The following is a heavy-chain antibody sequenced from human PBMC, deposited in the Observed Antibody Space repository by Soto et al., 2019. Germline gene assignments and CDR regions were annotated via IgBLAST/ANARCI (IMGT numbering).Heavy chain of an antibody. CDR2: ISAYNGNT. J-gene: IGHJ6*02. CDR1: GYTFTSYG. CDR3: ASSPYYEILTGYNYGMDV. V-gene: IGHV1-18*01. D-gene: IGHD3-9*01. Sequence: GASVKVSCKASGYTFTSYGISWVRQAPGQGLEWMGWISAYNGNTNYAQKLQGRVTMTTDTSTSTAYMELRSLRSDDTAVYYCASSPYYEILTGYNYGMDVWGQGTTVTVSS.